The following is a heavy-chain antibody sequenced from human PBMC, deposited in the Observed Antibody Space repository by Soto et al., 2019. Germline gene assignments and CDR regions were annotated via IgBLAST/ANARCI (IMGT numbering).Heavy chain of an antibody. D-gene: IGHD3-10*01. V-gene: IGHV1-2*02. CDR2: INTNNGGT. CDR1: GYTFTDHF. Sequence: ASVKVSCKVSGYTFTDHFIHWVRQAPGQGLEWMGWINTNNGGTKFAEKFQGRVTMTRDTSITTVYMELSRLRSDETAVYYCARDLNPKYGPGSLHGFFDYWGKGTLVTVSS. J-gene: IGHJ4*02. CDR3: ARDLNPKYGPGSLHGFFDY.